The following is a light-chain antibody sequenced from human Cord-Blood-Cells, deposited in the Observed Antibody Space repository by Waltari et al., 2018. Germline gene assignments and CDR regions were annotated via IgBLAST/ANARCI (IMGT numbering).Light chain of an antibody. CDR3: EQYYSTPCT. CDR2: WAS. CDR1: QSVLYSSNNKNY. Sequence: DIVMTQSPDSLAVSLGEGATINCKSSQSVLYSSNNKNYLAWYQKKPGQPPKLLIYWASTGEAGVPDRFRGSGSETECTLTVSSRQAEDGAVDDGEQYYSTPCTFGPGTKVDIK. J-gene: IGKJ3*01. V-gene: IGKV4-1*01.